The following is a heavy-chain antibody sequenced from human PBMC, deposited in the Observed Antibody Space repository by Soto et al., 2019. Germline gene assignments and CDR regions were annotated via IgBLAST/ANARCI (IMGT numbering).Heavy chain of an antibody. J-gene: IGHJ6*03. CDR3: ARAGRGDYYYYYYMDV. CDR2: ISAYNGNT. V-gene: IGHV1-18*01. CDR1: GYTFTSYG. D-gene: IGHD3-10*01. Sequence: ASVKVSCKASGYTFTSYGISWVRQAPGQGLEWMGWISAYNGNTNYAQKLQGRVTMTTDTSTSTAYMELRSLRSDDTAVYYCARAGRGDYYYYYYMDVWGKGTTVTVSS.